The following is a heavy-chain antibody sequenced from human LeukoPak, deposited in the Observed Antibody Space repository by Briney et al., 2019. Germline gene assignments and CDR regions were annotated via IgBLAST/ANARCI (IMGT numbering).Heavy chain of an antibody. J-gene: IGHJ4*02. CDR3: ARGGWGSGWYFDY. Sequence: GSLRLSCAASGFTFSSYAMSWVRQAPGKGLEWVSAISGSGGSTYYADSVKGRFTISRDNSKNTLYLQMNSLRAEDTAVYYCARGGWGSGWYFDYWGQGTLVTVSS. V-gene: IGHV3-23*01. CDR1: GFTFSSYA. D-gene: IGHD6-13*01. CDR2: ISGSGGST.